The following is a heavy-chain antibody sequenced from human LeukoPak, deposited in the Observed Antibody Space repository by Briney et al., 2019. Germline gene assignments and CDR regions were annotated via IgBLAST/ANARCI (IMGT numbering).Heavy chain of an antibody. CDR1: GGSISSYY. CDR2: IYTSGST. Sequence: PSETLSLTCTVSGGSISSYYWSWIRQPAGKGLEWIGRIYTSGSTNYNPSLKSRVTMSVDTSKNQFSLKLSSVTAADTAVYYCARVGEYSSSSDYYYYYMDVWGKGTTVTVSS. D-gene: IGHD6-6*01. J-gene: IGHJ6*03. V-gene: IGHV4-4*07. CDR3: ARVGEYSSSSDYYYYYMDV.